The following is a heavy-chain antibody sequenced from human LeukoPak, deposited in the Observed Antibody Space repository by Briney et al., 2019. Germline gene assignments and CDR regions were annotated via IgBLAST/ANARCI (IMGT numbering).Heavy chain of an antibody. J-gene: IGHJ4*02. CDR1: GGSISGSSYY. CDR2: QDANEGT. CDR3: ATGIDRSKTGY. D-gene: IGHD2-2*01. Sequence: SETLSLTCTVSGGSISGSSYYWGWVRQPPGRGLEWIGEISQDANEGTNYNPSLKSRVTVSLDTSKNQFSLTLNSVTAADTAVYYCATGIDRSKTGYWGQGTLVTVSS. V-gene: IGHV4-39*07.